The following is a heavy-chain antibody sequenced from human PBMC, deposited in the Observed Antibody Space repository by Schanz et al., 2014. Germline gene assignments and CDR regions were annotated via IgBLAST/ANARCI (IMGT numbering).Heavy chain of an antibody. J-gene: IGHJ4*02. CDR3: ARGGYSSGWYDRDIAHFDS. D-gene: IGHD6-19*01. Sequence: QVQLVQSGAEVKKPGASVKVSCKASGYTFTSYSIHWVRQAPGQGLEWMGWINVGNGNMKYSQKFQGRVTITRDTSASTAYMELRSLRSDDTAVYYCARGGYSSGWYDRDIAHFDSWGQGTLVTVSS. CDR2: INVGNGNM. CDR1: GYTFTSYS. V-gene: IGHV1-3*01.